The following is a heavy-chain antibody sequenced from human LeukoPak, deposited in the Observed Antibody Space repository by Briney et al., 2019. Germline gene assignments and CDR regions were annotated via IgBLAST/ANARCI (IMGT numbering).Heavy chain of an antibody. CDR1: RGSISIYY. V-gene: IGHV4-59*01. J-gene: IGHJ3*02. Sequence: SETLSLTCTVSRGSISIYYWSWIRQPPGKGLEWIGYIYYSGSTNYNPSLKSRVTISVDTSKSQFSLKLSSVTAADTAVYYCARSLLASDAFDIWGQGTMVTVSS. CDR3: ARSLLASDAFDI. D-gene: IGHD3-3*02. CDR2: IYYSGST.